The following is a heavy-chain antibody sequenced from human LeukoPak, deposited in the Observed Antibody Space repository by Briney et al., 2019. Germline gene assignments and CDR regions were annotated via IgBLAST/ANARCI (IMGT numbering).Heavy chain of an antibody. D-gene: IGHD6-13*01. CDR3: VKGGSSSHNWFDP. J-gene: IGHJ5*02. CDR1: GFTFRDFG. CDR2: IRNDGSKD. Sequence: GGSLRLSCAASGFTFRDFGMHWVRQAPGKGLEWVAFIRNDGSKDYYPDSVKGRFTISRDNSRTTLYLQMHCLRIEDTAVYYCVKGGSSSHNWFDPWGQGILVTVSS. V-gene: IGHV3-30*02.